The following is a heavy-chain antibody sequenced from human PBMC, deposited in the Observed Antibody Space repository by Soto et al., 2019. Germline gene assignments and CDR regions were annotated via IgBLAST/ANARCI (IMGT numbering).Heavy chain of an antibody. CDR2: INAGNGNT. CDR3: AATYYYDSSGYYAFDY. D-gene: IGHD3-22*01. Sequence: GASVKVSCKASGYTFTSYAMHWVRQAPGQRLEWMGWINAGNGNTKYSQKFQGRVTITRDTSASTAYMELSSLRSEDTAVYYCAATYYYDSSGYYAFDYWGQGTLVTVSS. V-gene: IGHV1-3*01. CDR1: GYTFTSYA. J-gene: IGHJ4*02.